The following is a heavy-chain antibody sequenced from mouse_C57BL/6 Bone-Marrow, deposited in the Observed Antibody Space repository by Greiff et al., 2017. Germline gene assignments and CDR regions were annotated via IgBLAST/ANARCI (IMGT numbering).Heavy chain of an antibody. CDR3: ARGASYYFDY. CDR2: ISDGGSYT. Sequence: EVKLQESRGGLVKPGGSLKLSCAASGFTFSSYAMSWVRQTPEKRLEWVATISDGGSYTYYPDNVKGRFTISRDNAKNNLYLQMSHLKSEDTALYNCARGASYYFDYWGQGTTLTVSS. J-gene: IGHJ2*01. V-gene: IGHV5-4*03. CDR1: GFTFSSYA.